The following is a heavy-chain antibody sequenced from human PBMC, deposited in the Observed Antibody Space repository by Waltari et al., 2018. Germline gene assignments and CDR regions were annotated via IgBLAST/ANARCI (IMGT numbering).Heavy chain of an antibody. CDR1: GFPFSRSW. CDR2: IKEDGSEK. J-gene: IGHJ4*02. V-gene: IGHV3-7*02. CDR3: ATMGVGRFDY. D-gene: IGHD2-8*01. Sequence: EVQLVESGGGLVQPGGALRLSCAAAGFPFSRSWMSWVLQAPGKGLEWVAKIKEDGSEKDYVDSVKGRFTISRDNAKNSLYLQMDSLRAEDTAVYYCATMGVGRFDYWGQGTLVTVSS.